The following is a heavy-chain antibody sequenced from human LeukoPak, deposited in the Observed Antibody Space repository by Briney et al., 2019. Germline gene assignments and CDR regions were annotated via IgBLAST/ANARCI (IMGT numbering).Heavy chain of an antibody. CDR1: GGTFSSYA. CDR2: IIPILGIA. D-gene: IGHD6-13*01. CDR3: ARDLRLIAAAGTPHPAPWFVP. V-gene: IGHV1-69*04. Sequence: GASVKVSCKASGGTFSSYAISWVRQAPGQGLEWMGRIIPILGIANYAQKFQGRVTIAADKSTSTAYMELSSLRSEDTAVYYCARDLRLIAAAGTPHPAPWFVPWGQGTLVTGSS. J-gene: IGHJ5*02.